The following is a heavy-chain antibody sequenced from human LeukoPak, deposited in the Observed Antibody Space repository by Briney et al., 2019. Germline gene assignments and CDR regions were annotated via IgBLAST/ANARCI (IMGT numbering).Heavy chain of an antibody. CDR1: GFPFDDYA. CDR2: ISGDGGYT. V-gene: IGHV3-43*02. Sequence: PGRSLRLSCAASGFPFDDYAMHWVRQAPGKGLEWVSLISGDGGYTYYADSVKGRFTISRDNRKNSLYLQMDSLRTEDTALYYCAKARGTYHYYAEDVWGQGTTATVSS. D-gene: IGHD3-10*01. J-gene: IGHJ6*02. CDR3: AKARGTYHYYAEDV.